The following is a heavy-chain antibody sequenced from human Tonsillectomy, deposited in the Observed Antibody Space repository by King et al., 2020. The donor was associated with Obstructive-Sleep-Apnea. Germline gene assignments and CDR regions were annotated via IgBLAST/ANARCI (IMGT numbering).Heavy chain of an antibody. CDR2: ISSSSSTT. CDR1: VFTFSTYS. Sequence: VQLVESGGGLVQPGGSLRLSCVASVFTFSTYSMNWFRQAPGKGLEGISHISSSSSTTYYAVFVKARFTISRDNAKNSLYLQMKSLRAEDTAVFYCVKNYGFRSGYYPYGMDVWGQGTTVTVSS. CDR3: VKNYGFRSGYYPYGMDV. V-gene: IGHV3-48*04. D-gene: IGHD3-3*01. J-gene: IGHJ6*02.